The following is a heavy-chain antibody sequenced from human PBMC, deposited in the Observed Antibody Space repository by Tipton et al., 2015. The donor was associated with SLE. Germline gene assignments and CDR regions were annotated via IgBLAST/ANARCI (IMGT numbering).Heavy chain of an antibody. CDR3: ARGVPTMIAL. CDR1: GYSISRAYY. V-gene: IGHV4-38-2*01. D-gene: IGHD3-22*01. CDR2: INHSGST. Sequence: TLSLTCAVSGYSISRAYYWGWVRQPPGKGLEWLGEINHSGSTNYNPSLKSRVTISVDTSKNQFSLKLSSVTAADTAVYYCARGVPTMIALWGQGTLVTVSS. J-gene: IGHJ1*01.